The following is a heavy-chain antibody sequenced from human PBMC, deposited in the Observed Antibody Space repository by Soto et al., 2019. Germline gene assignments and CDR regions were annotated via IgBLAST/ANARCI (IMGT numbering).Heavy chain of an antibody. D-gene: IGHD2-15*01. V-gene: IGHV1-69*02. Sequence: SVKVSCKASGGTFSSYTISWVRQAPGQGLEWMGRIIPILGIANYAQKFQGRVTITADKSTSTAYMELSSLRSEDTAVYYCARVPSRSGGSLIDDWGKGTLVTVSS. CDR1: GGTFSSYT. J-gene: IGHJ4*02. CDR2: IIPILGIA. CDR3: ARVPSRSGGSLIDD.